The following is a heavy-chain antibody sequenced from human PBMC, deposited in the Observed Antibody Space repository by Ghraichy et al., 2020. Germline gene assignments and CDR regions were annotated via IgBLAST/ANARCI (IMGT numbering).Heavy chain of an antibody. CDR2: ISGSGGST. CDR1: GFTFSSYA. CDR3: AKDWITMVRGVIMGVFDY. J-gene: IGHJ4*02. Sequence: GGSLRLSCAASGFTFSSYAMSWVRQAPGKGLEWVSAISGSGGSTYYADSVKGRFTISRDNSKNTLYLQMNSLRAEDTAVYYCAKDWITMVRGVIMGVFDYWGQGTLVTVSS. V-gene: IGHV3-23*01. D-gene: IGHD3-10*01.